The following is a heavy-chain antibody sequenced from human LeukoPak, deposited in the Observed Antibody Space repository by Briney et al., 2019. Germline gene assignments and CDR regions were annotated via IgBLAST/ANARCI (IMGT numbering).Heavy chain of an antibody. CDR2: IYHSGST. CDR1: GGSISSGGYS. D-gene: IGHD3-3*01. Sequence: PSQTLSLTCAVSGGSISSGGYSWSWIRQPPGKGLEWIGDIYHSGSTYYNPSLKSRVTISVDRSKNQFSLKLSSVTAADTAVYYSARGGYYDFWSGYYPQYYFDYWGQGTLVTVSS. J-gene: IGHJ4*02. CDR3: ARGGYYDFWSGYYPQYYFDY. V-gene: IGHV4-30-2*01.